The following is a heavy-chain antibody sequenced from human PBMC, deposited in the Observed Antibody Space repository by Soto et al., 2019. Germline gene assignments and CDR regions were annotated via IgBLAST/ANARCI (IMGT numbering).Heavy chain of an antibody. D-gene: IGHD4-17*01. CDR3: ARATVTLDWYFDL. V-gene: IGHV1-69*13. J-gene: IGHJ2*01. CDR2: IIPISGIV. Sequence: SVKVSCKSSVDTFSSYAFSWVRQAPGQGLERMGGIIPISGIVKYAQKFQGRVTITADEFTNTVYMELSSLRSEDTAVYYCARATVTLDWYFDLWGRGTLVTVSS. CDR1: VDTFSSYA.